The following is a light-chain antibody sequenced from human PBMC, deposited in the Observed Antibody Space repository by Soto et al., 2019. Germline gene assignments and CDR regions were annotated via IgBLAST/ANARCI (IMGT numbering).Light chain of an antibody. V-gene: IGLV1-40*01. CDR2: GNY. CDR3: QSYDSNLNGYVI. Sequence: QSVLTQPPSVSGAPGQTVTISCTGSSSNIGAGFDVHWYQQLPGTAPKLLIYGNYNRPSGVPDRFSGSKSGSSASLAITGLQAEDEADYYCQSYDSNLNGYVIFGGGTKLTVL. CDR1: SSNIGAGFD. J-gene: IGLJ2*01.